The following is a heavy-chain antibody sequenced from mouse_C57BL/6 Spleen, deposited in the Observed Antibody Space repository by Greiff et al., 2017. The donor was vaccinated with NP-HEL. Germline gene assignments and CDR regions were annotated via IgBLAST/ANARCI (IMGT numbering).Heavy chain of an antibody. CDR2: ISNGGGST. CDR1: GFTFSDYY. J-gene: IGHJ1*03. CDR3: ARLFDYDGRYFDV. Sequence: EVHLVESGGGLVQPGGSLKLSCAASGFTFSDYYMYWVRQTPEKRLEWVAYISNGGGSTYYPDTVKGRFTISRDNAKNTLYLQMSRLKSEDTAMYYCARLFDYDGRYFDVWGTGTTVTVSS. V-gene: IGHV5-12*01. D-gene: IGHD2-4*01.